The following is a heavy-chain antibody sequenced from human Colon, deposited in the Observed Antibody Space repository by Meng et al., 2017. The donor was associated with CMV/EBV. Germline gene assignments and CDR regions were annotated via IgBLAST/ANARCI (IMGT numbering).Heavy chain of an antibody. D-gene: IGHD3-22*01. J-gene: IGHJ1*01. CDR1: GYTFTGYY. CDR3: ATVSSGYYLYFQH. V-gene: IGHV1-2*02. Sequence: HVALVVAGAGGKEPGGSSKVSCKASGYTFTGYYIHGVRQAPGQGLEWMGWINPNSGGTNYAQKFQGRVTMTRDTSISTAYMELSRLRSDDTAVYYCATVSSGYYLYFQHWGQGTLVTVSS. CDR2: INPNSGGT.